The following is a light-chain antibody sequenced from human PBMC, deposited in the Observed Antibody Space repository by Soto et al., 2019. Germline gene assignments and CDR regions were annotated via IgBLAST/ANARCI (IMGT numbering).Light chain of an antibody. CDR1: TSNIGSNS. CDR3: AAWDDSLNGPV. J-gene: IGLJ2*01. CDR2: TND. Sequence: QAVVTQPPSASGTPGQRVTMSCSGSTSNIGSNSVYWYQQLPGTAPKLLIYTNDQRPSGVPDRFSGSKSGTSASLAISGLQSEDEADYHCAAWDDSLNGPVFGGGTKVTVL. V-gene: IGLV1-44*01.